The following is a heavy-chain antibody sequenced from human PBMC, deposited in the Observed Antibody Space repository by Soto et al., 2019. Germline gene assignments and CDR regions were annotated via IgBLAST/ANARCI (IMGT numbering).Heavy chain of an antibody. CDR3: ARDREYDFWSGYHKGVLYY. J-gene: IGHJ4*02. CDR2: ISSSSSYI. D-gene: IGHD3-3*01. Sequence: KPGGSLRLSCAASGFTFSSYSMNWVRQAPGKGLEWVSSISSSSSYIYYADSVKGRFTISRDNAKNSLYLQMNSLRAEDTAVYYCARDREYDFWSGYHKGVLYYWGQGTLVTVSS. V-gene: IGHV3-21*01. CDR1: GFTFSSYS.